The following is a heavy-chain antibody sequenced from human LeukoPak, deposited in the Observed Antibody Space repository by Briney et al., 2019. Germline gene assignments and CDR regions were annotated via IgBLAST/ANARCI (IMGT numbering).Heavy chain of an antibody. CDR2: IRYDGSNK. V-gene: IGHV3-30*02. D-gene: IGHD1-26*01. CDR3: AKGRGWEASYYYYYMDV. CDR1: GFTFRNYW. Sequence: GGSLRLSCAASGFTFRNYWMSWIRQAPGKGLEWVAFIRYDGSNKYYTDSVKGRFTISRDNSKNTLYLQMNSLRAEDTAVYYCAKGRGWEASYYYYYMDVWGKGTTVTISS. J-gene: IGHJ6*03.